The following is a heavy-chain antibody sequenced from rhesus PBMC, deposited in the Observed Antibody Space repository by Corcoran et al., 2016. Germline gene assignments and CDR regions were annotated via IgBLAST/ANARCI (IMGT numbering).Heavy chain of an antibody. CDR1: GASISSGYD. D-gene: IGHD1-1*01. J-gene: IGHJ4*01. V-gene: IGHV4-76*01. CDR3: AKRAGPFDC. Sequence: QVQLQESGPGVVKASETLSLTCAVSGASISSGYDWSGIRQPPGKGLEWVGYIFGSHGTTNYNPSLRNRVTISQDASRNQFSLKLRSVTAADTAVYYCAKRAGPFDCWGQGVLVTVSS. CDR2: IFGSHGTT.